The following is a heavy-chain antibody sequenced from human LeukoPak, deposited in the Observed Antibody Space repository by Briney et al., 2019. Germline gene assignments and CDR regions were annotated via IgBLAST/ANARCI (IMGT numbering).Heavy chain of an antibody. CDR2: INWNGGST. J-gene: IGHJ5*02. V-gene: IGHV3-20*04. Sequence: GGSLRLSCAASGFTFDDYGMSWVRQAPGKGLEWVSGINWNGGSTGYADSVKGRFTISRDNAKNSLYLQMNSLRAEGTALYYCARAGWELDWFDPWGQGTLVTVSS. CDR1: GFTFDDYG. D-gene: IGHD1-26*01. CDR3: ARAGWELDWFDP.